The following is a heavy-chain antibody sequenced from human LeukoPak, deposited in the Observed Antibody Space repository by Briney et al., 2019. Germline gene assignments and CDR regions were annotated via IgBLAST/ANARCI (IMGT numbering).Heavy chain of an antibody. CDR1: GFTFSSYS. CDR3: ARAEGGYHVDY. V-gene: IGHV3-48*02. J-gene: IGHJ4*02. D-gene: IGHD5-12*01. Sequence: PGGSLRLSCAASGFTFSSYSVNWVRQAPGKGLEWLSYISGSGNTIYYANSVKGRFTISRDNAKNSVYLQLNSLRDEDTAVYHCARAEGGYHVDYWGQGTLVTVSS. CDR2: ISGSGNTI.